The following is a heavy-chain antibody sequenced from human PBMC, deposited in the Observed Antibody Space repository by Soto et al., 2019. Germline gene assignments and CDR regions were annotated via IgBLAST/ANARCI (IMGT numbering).Heavy chain of an antibody. J-gene: IGHJ4*02. CDR3: ATTYCSGGYCFSSEY. Sequence: GGSLRLSCAASGITFRSYSMSWVRQAPGKGLEWVASITSDSSDIYYEDSVKGRVTISRDNGENSLYLQMTSLGAEDTGVYYCATTYCSGGYCFSSEYWGQGVLVTVSS. D-gene: IGHD2-15*01. CDR2: ITSDSSDI. CDR1: GITFRSYS. V-gene: IGHV3-21*01.